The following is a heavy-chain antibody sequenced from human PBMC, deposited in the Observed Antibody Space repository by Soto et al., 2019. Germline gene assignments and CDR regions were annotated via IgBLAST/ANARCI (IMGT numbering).Heavy chain of an antibody. Sequence: SETLSLTCAVSGGSISSSNWWSWVRQPPGKGLEWIGEIYHSGSTNYNPSLKSRVTISVDKSKNQFSLKLSSVTAADTAVYYCARDRGSSVGYYYYGMDVWGQGTTVTVSS. CDR3: ARDRGSSVGYYYYGMDV. J-gene: IGHJ6*02. D-gene: IGHD6-13*01. CDR2: IYHSGST. V-gene: IGHV4-4*02. CDR1: GGSISSSNW.